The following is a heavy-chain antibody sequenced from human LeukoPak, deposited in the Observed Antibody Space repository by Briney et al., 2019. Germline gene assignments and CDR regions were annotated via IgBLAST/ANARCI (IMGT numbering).Heavy chain of an antibody. J-gene: IGHJ4*02. Sequence: PSETLSLTCAVSGDSISSSPYYWVWIRQPPGKGLEWIGGVFYSGTTYYNPSLKSRVTISVDTSKNQFPLQLRSVTAADTAVYYCARGGYQQTSTFDFWGQGTLVTVSS. D-gene: IGHD5-18*01. CDR2: VFYSGTT. CDR3: ARGGYQQTSTFDF. V-gene: IGHV4-39*06. CDR1: GDSISSSPYY.